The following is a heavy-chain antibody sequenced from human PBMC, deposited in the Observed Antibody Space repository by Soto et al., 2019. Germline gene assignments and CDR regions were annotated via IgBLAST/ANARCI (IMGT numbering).Heavy chain of an antibody. J-gene: IGHJ4*02. Sequence: EVQLLESGGGLVQPGGSLRLSCAASGFTYSSNDMSWVPQVLGKGLEWVSAISGSGGKTYYADSVKGRFSISRDNSKNTLYLQMNSLRVEDTAVDYCVKERGYSYGGDRGQGTLVTVSS. CDR1: GFTYSSND. CDR2: ISGSGGKT. V-gene: IGHV3-23*01. CDR3: VKERGYSYGGD. D-gene: IGHD5-18*01.